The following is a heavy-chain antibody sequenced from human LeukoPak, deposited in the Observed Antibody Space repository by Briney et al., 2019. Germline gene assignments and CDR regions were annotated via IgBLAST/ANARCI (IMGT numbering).Heavy chain of an antibody. J-gene: IGHJ4*02. CDR1: GYTFTGYY. D-gene: IGHD6-13*01. CDR3: ARVRRTLLKGIAAAGIDFGY. CDR2: INPNSGGT. Sequence: GASVKVSCKASGYTFTGYYMHWVRQAPGQGLEWVGLINPNSGGTNYAQKFQGRVTMTRDTSISTAYMELSRLRSDDTAVYYCARVRRTLLKGIAAAGIDFGYWGQGTLVTVSS. V-gene: IGHV1-2*02.